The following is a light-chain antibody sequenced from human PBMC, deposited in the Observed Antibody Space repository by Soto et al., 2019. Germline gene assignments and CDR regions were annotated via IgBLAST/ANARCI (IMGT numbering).Light chain of an antibody. V-gene: IGKV1-39*01. Sequence: DIQMTQSPSSLSASVGYMVTITCRASQTISNFVNWYQKKLGRAPRLLIYAASSLQSGVPSRLSGSGYGTDLTITISSMKNEDFETYYCQQSYNNVWTFGQGTKVDIK. CDR1: QTISNF. CDR3: QQSYNNVWT. CDR2: AAS. J-gene: IGKJ1*01.